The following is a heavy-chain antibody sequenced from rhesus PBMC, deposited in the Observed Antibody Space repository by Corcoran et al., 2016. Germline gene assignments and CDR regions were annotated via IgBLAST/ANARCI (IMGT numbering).Heavy chain of an antibody. CDR3: GRVRRTAASPANRFDV. Sequence: QVQLQESGPGLVMPSETLSLTCAVSGGPISGYYWSGFRHPPGEGLEWHGNIEGTIVRPNHSPSLESQITNSKATTKNQFSLKRSSVTAADTAVYYCGRVRRTAASPANRFDVWGPGVLVTVSS. CDR2: IEGTIVRP. D-gene: IGHD6-13*01. J-gene: IGHJ5-1*01. CDR1: GGPISGYY. V-gene: IGHV4-81*01.